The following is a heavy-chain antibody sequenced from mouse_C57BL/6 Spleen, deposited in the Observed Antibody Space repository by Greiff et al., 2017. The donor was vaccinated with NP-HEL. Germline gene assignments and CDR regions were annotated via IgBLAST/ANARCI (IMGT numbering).Heavy chain of an antibody. J-gene: IGHJ3*01. Sequence: DVMLVESGGGLVKPGGSLKLSCAASGFTFSSYAMSWVRQTPEKRLEWVATISDGGSYTYYPDNVKGRFTISRDNAKNNLYLQMSHLKSEDTAMYYCARGPYYSNYVAYWGQGTLVTVSA. CDR3: ARGPYYSNYVAY. V-gene: IGHV5-4*03. CDR2: ISDGGSYT. CDR1: GFTFSSYA. D-gene: IGHD2-5*01.